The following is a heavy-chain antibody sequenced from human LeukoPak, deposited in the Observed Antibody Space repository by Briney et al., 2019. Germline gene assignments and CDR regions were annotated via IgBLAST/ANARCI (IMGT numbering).Heavy chain of an antibody. V-gene: IGHV3-74*01. CDR2: INSDASTT. CDR1: GFTFSSYW. D-gene: IGHD1-26*01. CDR3: TRVAGSGSVD. J-gene: IGHJ4*02. Sequence: GGSLRLSCAASGFTFSSYWMHWVRQAPGKGLVWVSHINSDASTTSYADSVKGRFTISRDNAKNTLHLQMNSLRAEDTAVYYCTRVAGSGSVDWGQGTLVTVSS.